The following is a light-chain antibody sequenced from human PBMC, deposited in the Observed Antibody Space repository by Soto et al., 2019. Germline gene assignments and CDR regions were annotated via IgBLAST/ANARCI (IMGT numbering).Light chain of an antibody. J-gene: IGLJ1*01. V-gene: IGLV2-14*01. CDR2: DVS. CDR1: GSDVGGYNY. Sequence: QSALTQPASVSGSPGQSITISCTGTGSDVGGYNYVSWYQQHPGKAPKLMIFDVSNRPSGVSNRFSGSKSGTTTSLTISGLQAEDEADYYCSSYTSSSTPYVFGTGTKVTVL. CDR3: SSYTSSSTPYV.